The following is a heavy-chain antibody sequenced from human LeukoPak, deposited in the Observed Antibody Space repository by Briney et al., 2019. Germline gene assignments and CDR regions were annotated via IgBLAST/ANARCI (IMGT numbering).Heavy chain of an antibody. Sequence: QPGGSLRLSCAASGFTFRTYWMHWVRQAPGKGLLWVSRIFSDGSITRYADSVQGSVKGRFTISRDNAKNTLYLQMNSLRVEDTAVYYCVRGRGPIEASFDYWGQGTLVTVSS. CDR2: IFSDGSIT. D-gene: IGHD3-10*01. CDR3: VRGRGPIEASFDY. V-gene: IGHV3-74*01. J-gene: IGHJ4*02. CDR1: GFTFRTYW.